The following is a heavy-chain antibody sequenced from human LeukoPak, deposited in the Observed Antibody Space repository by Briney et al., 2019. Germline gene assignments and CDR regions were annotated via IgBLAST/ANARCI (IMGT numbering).Heavy chain of an antibody. CDR2: ISYSGST. CDR1: VGPISSYY. CDR3: AREPGFDSSGYLNWFDP. V-gene: IGHV4-59*01. Sequence: SETLSLTCTVSVGPISSYYWSWIREPPGKALEWIACISYSGSTKYNPSLKRRVTISVDTSKNQLSLKLSSVPDADTAVYYCAREPGFDSSGYLNWFDPWGQGTLVSVCS. J-gene: IGHJ5*02. D-gene: IGHD3-22*01.